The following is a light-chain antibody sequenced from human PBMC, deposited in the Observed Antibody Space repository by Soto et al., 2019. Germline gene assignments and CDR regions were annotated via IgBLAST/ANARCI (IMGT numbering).Light chain of an antibody. CDR2: EVT. V-gene: IGLV2-14*01. Sequence: QSVLTQPASVSGSPGPSITISCTGTSGDIGSYNRVSWYQQHPGKAPKLIIYEVTDRPSGVSNRFSGSKSGNTASLTISGLQAEDEAEYYCSSYTNIKTRACVFGTGTKV. J-gene: IGLJ1*01. CDR3: SSYTNIKTRACV. CDR1: SGDIGSYNR.